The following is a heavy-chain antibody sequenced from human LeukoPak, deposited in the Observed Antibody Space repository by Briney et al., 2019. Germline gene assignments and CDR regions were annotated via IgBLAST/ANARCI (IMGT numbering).Heavy chain of an antibody. CDR3: AKDSSSWHYYYYGMDV. Sequence: GRSLRLSCAASGFTFDDYAMHWVRQAPGEGLEWVSGISWNSGSIGYADSVKGRFTISRDNAKNSLYLQMNSLRAEDTALYYCAKDSSSWHYYYYGMDVWGQGTTVTVSS. J-gene: IGHJ6*02. V-gene: IGHV3-9*01. CDR1: GFTFDDYA. D-gene: IGHD6-13*01. CDR2: ISWNSGSI.